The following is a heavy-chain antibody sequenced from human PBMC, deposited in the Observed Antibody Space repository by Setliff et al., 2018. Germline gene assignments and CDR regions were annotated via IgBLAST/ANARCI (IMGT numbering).Heavy chain of an antibody. CDR1: GYSISGGYY. J-gene: IGHJ3*02. CDR2: IYYSGST. V-gene: IGHV4-38-2*02. D-gene: IGHD5-12*01. Sequence: PSETLSLTCAVSGYSISGGYYWGWIRQPPGKGLEWIGSIYYSGSTYYNPSLKSRVTISVDTSKNEFSLKLSSVTAADTAVYYCARDTEGLRSGAFDIWGQGTMVTVS. CDR3: ARDTEGLRSGAFDI.